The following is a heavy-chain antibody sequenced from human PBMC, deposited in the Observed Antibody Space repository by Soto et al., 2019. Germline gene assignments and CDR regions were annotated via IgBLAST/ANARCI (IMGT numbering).Heavy chain of an antibody. CDR3: ARVSSLAARKNWFDP. Sequence: SETLSLTCAVYGGSFSGYYWSWIRQPPGKGLEWIGEINHSGSTNYNPSLKSRVTISVDTSKNQFSLKLSSVTAADTAVYYCARVSSLAARKNWFDPLCQGPLVT. J-gene: IGHJ5*02. D-gene: IGHD6-6*01. CDR2: INHSGST. V-gene: IGHV4-34*01. CDR1: GGSFSGYY.